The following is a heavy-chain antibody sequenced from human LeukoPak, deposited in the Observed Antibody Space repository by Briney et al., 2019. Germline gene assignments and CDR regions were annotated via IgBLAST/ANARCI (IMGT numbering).Heavy chain of an antibody. Sequence: ASVKVSCKASGYTFTSYDINWVRQATGQGLEWMGWMNPNSGNTGYAQKFQGRVTMTRNTSISTAYMELSSLRSEDTAVYYCASAGYCSGGSCSLGVTAFDIWGQGTMVTVSS. J-gene: IGHJ3*02. CDR1: GYTFTSYD. V-gene: IGHV1-8*01. CDR3: ASAGYCSGGSCSLGVTAFDI. CDR2: MNPNSGNT. D-gene: IGHD2-15*01.